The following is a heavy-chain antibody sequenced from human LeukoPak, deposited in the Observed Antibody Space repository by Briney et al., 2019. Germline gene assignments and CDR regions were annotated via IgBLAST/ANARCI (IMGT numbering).Heavy chain of an antibody. Sequence: GASVTVSCTASGYSFINHWMHWVRQAPGQGLEWVGLINPTGTTTLYAQKFQGRITLTRDMSATTDYMELSSLTSEDTAVYYCARDNSVGGIAWWFDPWGQGTLVTVSS. V-gene: IGHV1-46*01. D-gene: IGHD1-26*01. CDR3: ARDNSVGGIAWWFDP. CDR1: GYSFINHW. J-gene: IGHJ5*02. CDR2: INPTGTTT.